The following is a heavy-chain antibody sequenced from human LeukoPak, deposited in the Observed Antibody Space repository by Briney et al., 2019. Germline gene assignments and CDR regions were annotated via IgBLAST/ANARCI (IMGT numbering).Heavy chain of an antibody. V-gene: IGHV3-21*01. CDR2: ISHNSNYI. Sequence: PGGSLRLSCAASGFTFNTYSLDWVRQAPGKGLEWVSSISHNSNYIYYADSVKGRFTISRDNAKNSLYLQMNSLRAEDTAVYYCARDVTTVVTPIGYWGQGTLVTVSS. CDR3: ARDVTTVVTPIGY. D-gene: IGHD4-23*01. J-gene: IGHJ4*02. CDR1: GFTFNTYS.